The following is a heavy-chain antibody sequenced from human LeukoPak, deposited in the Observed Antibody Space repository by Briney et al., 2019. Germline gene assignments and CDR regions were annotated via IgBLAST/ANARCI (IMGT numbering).Heavy chain of an antibody. Sequence: GGSLRLSCAASGFTFDDYAMHWVRQALGTGMEWASGITWNSGSRDYADSAKGRFTISRDNDKNSLYLQMNSLRAEDTALYFCAKSRSGGNYGDCDYWGQGTLVSVS. V-gene: IGHV3-9*01. D-gene: IGHD4-23*01. CDR1: GFTFDDYA. J-gene: IGHJ4*02. CDR3: AKSRSGGNYGDCDY. CDR2: ITWNSGSR.